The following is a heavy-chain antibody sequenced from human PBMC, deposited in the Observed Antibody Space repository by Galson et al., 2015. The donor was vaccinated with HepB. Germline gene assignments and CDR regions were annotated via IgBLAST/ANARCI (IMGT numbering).Heavy chain of an antibody. J-gene: IGHJ4*02. CDR2: ISGSGGST. CDR3: AKDRLHDHYYDSSGYPLGYFDY. Sequence: SLRLSCAASGFTFSSYAMSWVRQAPGKGLEWVSAISGSGGSTYYADSMKGRFTISRDNSKNTLYLQMNSLRAEDTAVYYCAKDRLHDHYYDSSGYPLGYFDYWGQGTLVTVSS. D-gene: IGHD3-22*01. V-gene: IGHV3-23*01. CDR1: GFTFSSYA.